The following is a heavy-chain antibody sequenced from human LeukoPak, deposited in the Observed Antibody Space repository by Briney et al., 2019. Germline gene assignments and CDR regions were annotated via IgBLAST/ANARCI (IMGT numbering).Heavy chain of an antibody. Sequence: SETLSLTCAVYGGSFSGYYWSWIRQPPGKGLEWIGEINHSGSTNYNPSLKSRVTISVDTSKNQFSLKLSSVAAADTAVYYCARGLSVATIIYYYYYMDVWGKGTTVTVSS. CDR1: GGSFSGYY. D-gene: IGHD5-12*01. CDR3: ARGLSVATIIYYYYYMDV. CDR2: INHSGST. V-gene: IGHV4-34*01. J-gene: IGHJ6*03.